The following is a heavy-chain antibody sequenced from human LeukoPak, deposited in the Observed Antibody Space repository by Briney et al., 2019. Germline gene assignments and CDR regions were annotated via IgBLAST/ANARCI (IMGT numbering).Heavy chain of an antibody. CDR2: ISSSSYI. Sequence: GGSLRLSCAASGFTFSSYSMNWVRQAPGKGLEWVSSISSSSYIYYADSVKGRFTISRDNAKNSLYLQMNSLRAEDTAVYYCARPGGTGYYYYYYMDVWGKGTTVTVSS. V-gene: IGHV3-21*01. CDR3: ARPGGTGYYYYYYMDV. CDR1: GFTFSSYS. J-gene: IGHJ6*03.